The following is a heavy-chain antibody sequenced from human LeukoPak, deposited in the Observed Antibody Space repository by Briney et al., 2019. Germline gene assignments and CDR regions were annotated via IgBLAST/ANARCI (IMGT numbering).Heavy chain of an antibody. J-gene: IGHJ6*02. CDR1: GFIFSSYG. CDR2: IWYDGSNK. CDR3: ARYGMDV. V-gene: IGHV3-33*01. Sequence: GGSLRLSCAASGFIFSSYGMHWVRQAPGKGLEWVAVIWYDGSNKYYADSVKGRFTISRDNSKNTLYLQVNSLRAEDTAVYYCARYGMDVWGQGTTVTVSS.